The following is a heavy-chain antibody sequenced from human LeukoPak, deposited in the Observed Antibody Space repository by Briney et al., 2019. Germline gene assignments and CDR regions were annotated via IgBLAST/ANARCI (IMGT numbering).Heavy chain of an antibody. D-gene: IGHD3-22*01. CDR1: GFTFSSYG. CDR2: ISGSGGST. J-gene: IGHJ4*02. Sequence: GGSLRLSCAASGFTFSSYGMSWVRQAPGKGLEWVSAISGSGGSTYYADSVKGRFTISRDNSKNTLYLQMNSLRAEDTAVYYCAKDKGPHYYDSSELFDYWGQGTLVTVSS. V-gene: IGHV3-23*01. CDR3: AKDKGPHYYDSSELFDY.